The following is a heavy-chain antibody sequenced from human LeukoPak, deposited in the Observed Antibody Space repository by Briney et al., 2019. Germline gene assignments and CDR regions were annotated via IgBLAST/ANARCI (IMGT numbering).Heavy chain of an antibody. Sequence: GESLKISCKGSGISFTNYWIVWVRQIPGKGLEWMGIIYPGDSDTRYSSSFQGQVTISADKSISTAYLQWSSLKASDTAIYYCARPSVATMAFDYWGQGTLVTVSA. D-gene: IGHD5-12*01. CDR3: ARPSVATMAFDY. CDR2: IYPGDSDT. CDR1: GISFTNYW. J-gene: IGHJ4*02. V-gene: IGHV5-51*01.